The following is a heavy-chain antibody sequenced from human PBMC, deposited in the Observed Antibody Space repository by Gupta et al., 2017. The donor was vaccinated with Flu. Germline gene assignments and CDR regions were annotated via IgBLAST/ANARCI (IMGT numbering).Heavy chain of an antibody. Sequence: APGKGLEWVAVIWYDGSNKYYADSVKGRFTISRDNSKNTLYLQMNSLRAEDTAVYYCARDRDVVVIAMPGDYWGQGTLVTVSS. CDR3: ARDRDVVVIAMPGDY. J-gene: IGHJ4*02. CDR2: IWYDGSNK. V-gene: IGHV3-33*01. D-gene: IGHD2-21*01.